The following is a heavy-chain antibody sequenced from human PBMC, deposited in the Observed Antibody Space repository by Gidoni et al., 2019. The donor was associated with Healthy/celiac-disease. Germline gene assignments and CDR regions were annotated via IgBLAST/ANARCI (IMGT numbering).Heavy chain of an antibody. Sequence: EVQLVESGGGLVQPGGSLRLSCPASGFTFSSYWMSWVRQAPGKGLEWVANIKQDGSEKYYVDSVKGRFTISRDNAKNSLYLQMNSLRAEDTAVYYCAREYSSSSAFDIWGQGTMVTVSS. CDR2: IKQDGSEK. CDR1: GFTFSSYW. CDR3: AREYSSSSAFDI. V-gene: IGHV3-7*01. D-gene: IGHD6-6*01. J-gene: IGHJ3*02.